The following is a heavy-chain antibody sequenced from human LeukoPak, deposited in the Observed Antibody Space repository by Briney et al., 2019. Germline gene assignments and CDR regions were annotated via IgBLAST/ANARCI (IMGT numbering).Heavy chain of an antibody. J-gene: IGHJ4*02. CDR2: IWYDGSYT. D-gene: IGHD1-26*01. V-gene: IGHV3-33*06. Sequence: GGSLRLSCAASGFTFSSYGMHWVRQAPGKGLEWVAVIWYDGSYTYYAESVKGRFTISRDNSRNTLYLQMSSLRAEDTAVYYCAKPTSGDGSFLIDYWGQGTLVTVS. CDR1: GFTFSSYG. CDR3: AKPTSGDGSFLIDY.